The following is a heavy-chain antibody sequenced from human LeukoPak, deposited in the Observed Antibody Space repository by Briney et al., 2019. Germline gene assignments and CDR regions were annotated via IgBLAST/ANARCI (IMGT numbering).Heavy chain of an antibody. D-gene: IGHD1-14*01. V-gene: IGHV3-7*01. CDR1: GFTISNYW. CDR2: IKFGGSQK. Sequence: GGSLRLSCAASGFTISNYWMSWVRQAPGKGLEWVANIKFGGSQKYDVDAVKGRFTISRDNAKNSLYLQMHSLRAEDSALYYCATAPPRYPLDNWGQGTLVTVSS. CDR3: ATAPPRYPLDN. J-gene: IGHJ4*02.